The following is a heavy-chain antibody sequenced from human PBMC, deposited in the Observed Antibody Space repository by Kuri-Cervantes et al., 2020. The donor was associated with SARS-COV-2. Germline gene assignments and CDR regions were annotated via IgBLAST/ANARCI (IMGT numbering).Heavy chain of an antibody. J-gene: IGHJ2*01. D-gene: IGHD2-2*01. CDR1: GFTFSSYA. CDR2: ISYDGSNK. V-gene: IGHV3-30*04. CDR3: TRDFSSRADYWYFDL. Sequence: GGSLRLSCAASGFTFSSYAMHWVRQAPGKGLEWVAVISYDGSNKYYADSVKGRFTISRDNSKNTLYLQMNSLRAEDTAVYYCTRDFSSRADYWYFDLWGRGTLVTVSS.